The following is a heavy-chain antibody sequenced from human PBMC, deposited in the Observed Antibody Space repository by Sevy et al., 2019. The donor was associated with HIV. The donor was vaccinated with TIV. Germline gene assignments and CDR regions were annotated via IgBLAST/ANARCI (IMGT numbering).Heavy chain of an antibody. D-gene: IGHD2-2*01. CDR2: ITRIFKTP. CDR1: GGTFSSYS. V-gene: IGHV1-69*13. CDR3: ALGGGYQLLANYYYAMDV. J-gene: IGHJ6*02. Sequence: ASVKVSCKASGGTFSSYSVSWVRQAPGQGLEWMGGITRIFKTPNYAQNFQGRLAISADDVTSVAYMELSSLRSEDKGVYYSALGGGYQLLANYYYAMDVWGQGTTVTVSS.